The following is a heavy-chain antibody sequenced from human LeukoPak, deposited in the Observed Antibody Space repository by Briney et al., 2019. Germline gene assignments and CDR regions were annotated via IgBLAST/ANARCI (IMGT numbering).Heavy chain of an antibody. J-gene: IGHJ6*02. CDR2: IYYSGST. Sequence: SETLSLTCTVSGGSISSGDYYWSWIRQPPGKGLEWIGYIYYSGSTYYNPSLKSRVTISVDTSKNQFSLKLSSVTAADTAVYYCAVGGLWFGEFPRYYYYYGMDDWGQGTTVTVSS. D-gene: IGHD3-10*01. CDR3: AVGGLWFGEFPRYYYYYGMDD. CDR1: GGSISSGDYY. V-gene: IGHV4-30-4*01.